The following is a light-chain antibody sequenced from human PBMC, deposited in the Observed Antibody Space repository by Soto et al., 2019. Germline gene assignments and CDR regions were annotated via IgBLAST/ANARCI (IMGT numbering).Light chain of an antibody. V-gene: IGKV3-11*01. CDR3: HQRQSWPRT. CDR2: LTS. J-gene: IGKJ1*01. Sequence: EIVLTQSPATLSAFPFDRVSLSCRASQALNTRLARYQHKPGQAPRLLIYLTSNRAAGVPARFSAWGSETDFTLTISDVEPEDFAVYYCHQRQSWPRTFGQGTKVDIK. CDR1: QALNTR.